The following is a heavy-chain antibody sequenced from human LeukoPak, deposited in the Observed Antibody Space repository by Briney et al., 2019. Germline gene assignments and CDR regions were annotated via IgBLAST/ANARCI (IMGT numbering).Heavy chain of an antibody. CDR2: LSSSSSYI. J-gene: IGHJ6*03. V-gene: IGHV3-21*01. D-gene: IGHD1-14*01. Sequence: GGSLRLSCAASGFTFSSYSMNWVRQAPGKGLEWVSSLSSSSSYIYYADSVKGRFTISRDNAKNSLYLQMNSLRAEDTAVYYCARVTREGEVYYYYMDVWGKGTTVTVSS. CDR3: ARVTREGEVYYYYMDV. CDR1: GFTFSSYS.